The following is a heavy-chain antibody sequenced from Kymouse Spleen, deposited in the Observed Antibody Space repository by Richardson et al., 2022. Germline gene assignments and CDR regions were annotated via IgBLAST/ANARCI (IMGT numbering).Heavy chain of an antibody. J-gene: IGHJ3*02. D-gene: IGHD5-12*01. CDR2: INHSGST. CDR3: ARDVDIVAIDAFDI. CDR1: GGSFSGYY. Sequence: QVQLQQWGAGLLKPSETLSLTCAVYGGSFSGYYWSWIRQPPGKGLEWIGEINHSGSTNYNPSLKSRVTISVDTSKNQFSLKLSSVTAADTAVYYCARDVDIVAIDAFDIWGQGTMVTVSS. V-gene: IGHV4-34*01.